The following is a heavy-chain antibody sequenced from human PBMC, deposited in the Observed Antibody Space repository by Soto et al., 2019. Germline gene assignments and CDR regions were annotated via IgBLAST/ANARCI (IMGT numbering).Heavy chain of an antibody. D-gene: IGHD6-6*01. Sequence: SETLSLTCTVSGGSIRSAGHYWSWIRQHPGKGLEWTGYINHSGTTFYNPSLKSRLTISVDTSENQFSLRLTSVTAADTAVYYCAREPSSSPYYYYGMDVWGQGTTVTVSS. CDR1: GGSIRSAGHY. J-gene: IGHJ6*02. CDR2: INHSGTT. CDR3: AREPSSSPYYYYGMDV. V-gene: IGHV4-31*03.